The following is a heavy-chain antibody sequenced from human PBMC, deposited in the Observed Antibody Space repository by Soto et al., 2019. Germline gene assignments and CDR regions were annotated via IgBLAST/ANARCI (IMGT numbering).Heavy chain of an antibody. CDR3: ARVGGANWFDP. V-gene: IGHV4-31*03. Sequence: QVQLQESGPGLVKPSQTLSLTCTVSGGSISSGGYYWSWIRQHPGKGLEWIGYIYYGGGTYYNPSLNSRVTISVDTSKHQFSLKLSSVTAADTAVYYCARVGGANWFDPWGQGTLVTVSS. D-gene: IGHD3-16*01. CDR2: IYYGGGT. J-gene: IGHJ5*02. CDR1: GGSISSGGYY.